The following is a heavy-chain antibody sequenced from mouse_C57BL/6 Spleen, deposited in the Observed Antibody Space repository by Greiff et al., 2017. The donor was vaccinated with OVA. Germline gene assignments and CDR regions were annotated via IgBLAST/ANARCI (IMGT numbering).Heavy chain of an antibody. V-gene: IGHV1-82*01. Sequence: VQLQQSGPELVKPGASVKISCKASGYAFSSSWMNWVKQRPGKGLEWIGRIYPGDGDTNYNGKFKGKATLTADKSSSTAYMQLSSLTSADSAVYFCARYLFDYWGQGTTLTVSS. CDR3: ARYLFDY. CDR2: IYPGDGDT. CDR1: GYAFSSSW. J-gene: IGHJ2*01.